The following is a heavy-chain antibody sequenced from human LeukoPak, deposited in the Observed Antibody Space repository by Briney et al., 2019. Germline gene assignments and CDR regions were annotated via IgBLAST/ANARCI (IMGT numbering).Heavy chain of an antibody. J-gene: IGHJ4*02. Sequence: ASVKVSCKASGGTFSSYAISWVRQAPGQGLEWMGRIIPIFGTANYAQKFQGRVTITTDESTSTAYMELSSLRSEDTAVYYCAKTHSCGWYDDTYFDYWGQGTLVTVSS. CDR3: AKTHSCGWYDDTYFDY. V-gene: IGHV1-69*05. CDR2: IIPIFGTA. D-gene: IGHD6-19*01. CDR1: GGTFSSYA.